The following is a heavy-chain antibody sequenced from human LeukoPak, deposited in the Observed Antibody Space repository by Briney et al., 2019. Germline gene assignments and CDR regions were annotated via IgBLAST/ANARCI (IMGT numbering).Heavy chain of an antibody. V-gene: IGHV4-59*08. Sequence: SETLSLTCTVSGGSISSYYWSWIRQPPGKGLDWLGYIYYSGSTNYNPSLKSRVTISVDTSKNQFSLQLSSVTAADTAVYYCARHARSGWSPPFDYWGQGTLVTVSS. CDR1: GGSISSYY. CDR2: IYYSGST. J-gene: IGHJ4*02. D-gene: IGHD6-19*01. CDR3: ARHARSGWSPPFDY.